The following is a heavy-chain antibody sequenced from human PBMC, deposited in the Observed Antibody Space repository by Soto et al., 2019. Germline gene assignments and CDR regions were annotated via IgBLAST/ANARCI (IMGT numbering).Heavy chain of an antibody. Sequence: QVQLQESGPGLVEPSQTLSLTCTVSGGSISGEGYYWSWIRQYSGRGLGWIGYIHYSGSTYSNPSLKSRVTFSVDTSKTQFFLKLTSVTAADPAVYYCARAWTATAGWANWFDRWGQGTLVTVSS. CDR1: GGSISGEGYY. D-gene: IGHD6-13*01. J-gene: IGHJ5*02. V-gene: IGHV4-31*03. CDR3: ARAWTATAGWANWFDR. CDR2: IHYSGST.